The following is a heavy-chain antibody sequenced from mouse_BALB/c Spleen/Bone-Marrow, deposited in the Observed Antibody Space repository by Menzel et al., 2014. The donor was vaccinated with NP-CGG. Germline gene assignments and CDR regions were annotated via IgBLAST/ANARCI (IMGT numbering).Heavy chain of an antibody. CDR2: IYPGSGST. V-gene: IGHV1S22*01. Sequence: LQQSGSELVRPGASAKLSCKASGYTFTSYWMHWVKQRHGQGLEWIGNIYPGSGSTNYDEKFKSKGTLTVDTSSSTAYMHLSSLTSEDSAVYYCTRKNWDEGYFDAWGAGTTVAVSS. D-gene: IGHD4-1*01. CDR3: TRKNWDEGYFDA. CDR1: GYTFTSYW. J-gene: IGHJ1*01.